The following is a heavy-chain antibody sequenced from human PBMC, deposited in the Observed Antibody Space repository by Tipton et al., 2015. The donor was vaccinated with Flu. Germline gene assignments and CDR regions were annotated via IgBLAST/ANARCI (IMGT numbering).Heavy chain of an antibody. CDR3: ARDGYYYYYYYGMDV. Sequence: LRLSCTVSGGSMRGYYWSWIRQPAGKGLEWIGRIYTSGSTNYNPSLKSRVTISVDTSKNQFSLKLSSVTAADTAVYYCARDGYYYYYYYGMDVWGQGTTVTVSS. J-gene: IGHJ6*02. D-gene: IGHD2-2*03. V-gene: IGHV4-4*07. CDR2: IYTSGST. CDR1: GGSMRGYY.